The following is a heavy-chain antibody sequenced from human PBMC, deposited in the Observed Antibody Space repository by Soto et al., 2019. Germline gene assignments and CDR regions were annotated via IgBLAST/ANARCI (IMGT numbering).Heavy chain of an antibody. CDR3: AKDRAERSSSWPRY. D-gene: IGHD6-13*01. CDR1: GFTFSGYG. CDR2: ISYDGSNK. V-gene: IGHV3-30*18. Sequence: QVQLVESGGGVVQPGRSLRLSCAASGFTFSGYGMHWVRQAPGRGLEWVAVISYDGSNKYYADSVKGRFTISRDNSQDPVFLHLGRLKPGDTGVYYCAKDRAERSSSWPRYWGQGTLVTVSS. J-gene: IGHJ4*02.